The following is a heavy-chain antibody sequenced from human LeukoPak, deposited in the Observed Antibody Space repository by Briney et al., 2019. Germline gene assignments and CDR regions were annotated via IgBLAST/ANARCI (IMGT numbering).Heavy chain of an antibody. Sequence: GGSLRLSCAASGFTFSSYWMHWVRQAPGKGLVWVSRINSDGSTTSYADSVKGRFTISRDNAKNTLYLQMNSLRAEDTAMYYCARDGVVGYCTASICSSSWFDPWGQGTLVTVSS. CDR2: INSDGSTT. CDR1: GFTFSSYW. V-gene: IGHV3-74*01. CDR3: ARDGVVGYCTASICSSSWFDP. J-gene: IGHJ5*02. D-gene: IGHD2-8*02.